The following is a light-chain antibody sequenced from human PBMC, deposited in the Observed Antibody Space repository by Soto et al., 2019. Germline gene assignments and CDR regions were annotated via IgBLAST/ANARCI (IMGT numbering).Light chain of an antibody. J-gene: IGKJ4*01. CDR1: QGISSW. CDR2: MAS. Sequence: IQMTQSPLSVSASVGDRVTITCRASQGISSWLSWYQQKPGKSPTLLIYMASNLQSGVPSRFSGSGSGTDFSLTISSLQPEDFATYYCQQTSSFPLTFGGGTKVDIK. CDR3: QQTSSFPLT. V-gene: IGKV1-12*01.